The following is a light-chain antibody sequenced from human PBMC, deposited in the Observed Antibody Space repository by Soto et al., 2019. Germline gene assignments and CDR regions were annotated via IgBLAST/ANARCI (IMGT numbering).Light chain of an antibody. V-gene: IGKV3-20*01. CDR3: HQFGSSPRAFT. CDR2: GAS. J-gene: IGKJ2*01. CDR1: QSVSTRY. Sequence: ESVLTQSPGTLSLSPGERATLSCRASQSVSTRYLAWYQQKPGQAPRLLIYGASIRAAGIPDRFSGSGSGTDFTLTISRLEPEDFAVYYWHQFGSSPRAFTFGQGTKLEI.